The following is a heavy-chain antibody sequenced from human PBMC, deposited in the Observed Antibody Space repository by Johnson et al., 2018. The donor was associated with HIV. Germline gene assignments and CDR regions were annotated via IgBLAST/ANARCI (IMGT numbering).Heavy chain of an antibody. V-gene: IGHV3-33*01. D-gene: IGHD1-1*01. J-gene: IGHJ3*01. Sequence: QVQLVESGGGVVQPGRSLRLSCAASGFTFSSYGMHWVRQAPGKGLEWVAVIWYDGNKIFYADSVKGRFTISRDNSKNTLYLHMKSLRVEDTALYYCARVPGSRAGDAFDVWGTGTMVTVSS. CDR1: GFTFSSYG. CDR3: ARVPGSRAGDAFDV. CDR2: IWYDGNKI.